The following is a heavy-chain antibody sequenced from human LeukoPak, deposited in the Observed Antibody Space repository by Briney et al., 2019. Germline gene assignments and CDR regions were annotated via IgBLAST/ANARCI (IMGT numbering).Heavy chain of an antibody. CDR3: ASRVVPAAGTPFDP. CDR1: GFTVSSNY. J-gene: IGHJ5*02. CDR2: IYSGGST. D-gene: IGHD2-2*01. V-gene: IGHV3-53*01. Sequence: GGSLRLSCAASGFTVSSNYMSWVRQAPGKGLEWVSVIYSGGSTYYADSVKGRFTISRDNSKNTLYLQMNSLRAEDTAVYYCASRVVPAAGTPFDPWGQGTLVTVSS.